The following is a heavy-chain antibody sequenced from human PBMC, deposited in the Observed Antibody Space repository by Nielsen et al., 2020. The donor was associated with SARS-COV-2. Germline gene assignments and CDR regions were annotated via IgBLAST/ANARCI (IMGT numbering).Heavy chain of an antibody. V-gene: IGHV3-23*01. CDR3: AKDRREVAGAGSFDI. D-gene: IGHD6-19*01. Sequence: GESLKISCAASGFTFSSYAMSWVRQAPGKGLEWVSAISGSGGSTYYADSVKGRFTITRDNSKDTVFLQMNSLRADDTAVYYCAKDRREVAGAGSFDIWGQGTMVTVSS. CDR2: ISGSGGST. J-gene: IGHJ3*02. CDR1: GFTFSSYA.